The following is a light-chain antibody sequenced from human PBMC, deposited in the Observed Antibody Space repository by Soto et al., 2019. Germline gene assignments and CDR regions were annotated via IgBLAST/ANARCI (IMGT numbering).Light chain of an antibody. J-gene: IGKJ1*01. Sequence: DIKMTQSPSSLSASVGDRVTITCRASQGISNSLAWYQQKPGKVPTLLIYAASTLQSGVPSRFSGSGSGTDFTLTISCLQPEDVATYYCQKYNGAPWTFGQGTKVEIK. CDR1: QGISNS. CDR2: AAS. V-gene: IGKV1-27*01. CDR3: QKYNGAPWT.